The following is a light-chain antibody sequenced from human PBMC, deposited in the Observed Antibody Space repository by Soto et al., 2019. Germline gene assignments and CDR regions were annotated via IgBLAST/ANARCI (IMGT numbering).Light chain of an antibody. J-gene: IGKJ5*01. Sequence: EIVLTQSPATLSLSPGERATLSGGASQSVGSSYLAWYQQKPGLAPRLLIYDASSRATGIPDRFSGSGSGTDFTLTISRLEPEDFAVYYCQQYGSSPITFGQGTRLEIK. CDR1: QSVGSSY. CDR2: DAS. V-gene: IGKV3D-20*01. CDR3: QQYGSSPIT.